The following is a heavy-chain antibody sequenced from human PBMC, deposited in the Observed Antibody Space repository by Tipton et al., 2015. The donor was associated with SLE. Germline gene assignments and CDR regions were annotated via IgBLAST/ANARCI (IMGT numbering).Heavy chain of an antibody. CDR1: GGSVSSYY. J-gene: IGHJ4*02. Sequence: LRLSCTVSGGSVSSYYWTWIRQPPGKGLEWIAYIYYSGNSNYNPSLKSRLTMSVDTSKNQFSLKLSSVTAADTAVYYCARGGFDWGFPYFDNWGQGTLVNVSS. CDR3: ARGGFDWGFPYFDN. V-gene: IGHV4-59*08. CDR2: IYYSGNS. D-gene: IGHD3-9*01.